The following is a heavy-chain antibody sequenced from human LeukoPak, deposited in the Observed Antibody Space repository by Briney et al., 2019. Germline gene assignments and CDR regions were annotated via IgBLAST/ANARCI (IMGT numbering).Heavy chain of an antibody. CDR2: IYYSGST. D-gene: IGHD6-19*01. V-gene: IGHV4-59*01. J-gene: IGHJ5*02. Sequence: KPSETLSLTCTVSGGSISSYYWSWIRQPPGKGLEWIGYIYYSGSTNYNPSLKSRVTISVDTSKNQFSLKLSSVTAADTAVYYCAREANGSGWYPNWFDPWGQGTLVTVSS. CDR3: AREANGSGWYPNWFDP. CDR1: GGSISSYY.